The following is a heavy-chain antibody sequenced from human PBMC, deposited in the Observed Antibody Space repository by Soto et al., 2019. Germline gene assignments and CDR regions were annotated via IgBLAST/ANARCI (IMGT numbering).Heavy chain of an antibody. CDR2: IWYDGTNK. D-gene: IGHD6-13*01. Sequence: QVQLVESGGGVVQPGRSLRLSCAASGFTFSSYGMHWVRQAPGTGLEWVAVIWYDGTNKNYADSVQGRFTISRDNSKNALYLQMNSLRDEDTSIYYCARSKGGSSWLYYFDYWGQGTLVTVSS. CDR1: GFTFSSYG. CDR3: ARSKGGSSWLYYFDY. J-gene: IGHJ4*02. V-gene: IGHV3-33*01.